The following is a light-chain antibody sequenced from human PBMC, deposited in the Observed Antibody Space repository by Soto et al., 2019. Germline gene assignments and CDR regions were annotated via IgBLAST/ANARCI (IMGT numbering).Light chain of an antibody. CDR1: SSDVGGYNY. J-gene: IGLJ3*02. CDR3: SSYTTSSTLV. CDR2: EVN. Sequence: QSALTQPASVSGSPGQSITISCTGTSSDVGGYNYVSWYQHHPGKAPKLIIYEVNNRPSGVSNRFSGSKSGNTASLTISGLQAEDEADYYCSSYTTSSTLVFGGGTHLTVL. V-gene: IGLV2-14*01.